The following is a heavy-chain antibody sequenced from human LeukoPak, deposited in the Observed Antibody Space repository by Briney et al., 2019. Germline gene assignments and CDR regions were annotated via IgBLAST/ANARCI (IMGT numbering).Heavy chain of an antibody. CDR3: ARARTTRGFDY. V-gene: IGHV3-33*01. Sequence: GGSLRLSCAASGFTFNSYGIHWVRQAPGKGLEWVAFIWYDGSNKYYADSVKGRFTISRDSSKNTLYLQMNSLRAEDTAVYYCARARTTRGFDYWGQGTLVTASS. CDR1: GFTFNSYG. CDR2: IWYDGSNK. J-gene: IGHJ4*02. D-gene: IGHD4-17*01.